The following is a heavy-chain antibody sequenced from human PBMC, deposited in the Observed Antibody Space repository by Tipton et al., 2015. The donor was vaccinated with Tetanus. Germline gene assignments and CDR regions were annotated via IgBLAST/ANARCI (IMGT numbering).Heavy chain of an antibody. D-gene: IGHD2-15*01. J-gene: IGHJ2*01. CDR1: GVSIKRSSFY. CDR3: ARRPECRGGTCHWYFDL. V-gene: IGHV4-39*01. CDR2: INYSGPT. Sequence: LRLSCAVSGVSIKRSSFYWGWIRQAPGGGLEWIGSINYSGPTYYSPPLKNRATISVATSKNQLSLKITSVTADDTSVYYCARRPECRGGTCHWYFDLWGPGALVTVSS.